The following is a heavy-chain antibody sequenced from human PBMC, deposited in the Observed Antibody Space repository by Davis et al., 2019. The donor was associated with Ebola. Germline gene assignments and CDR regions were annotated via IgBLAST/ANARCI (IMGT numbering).Heavy chain of an antibody. Sequence: SETLSLTCTVSGGSISSYYWSWIRQPPGKGLEWIGYIYYSGSTNYNPSLKSRVTISVDTSKNQFSLKLSSVTAADTAVYYCARGYYYYYYGMDVWGQGTTVTVSS. V-gene: IGHV4-59*12. CDR2: IYYSGST. CDR3: ARGYYYYYYGMDV. CDR1: GGSISSYY. J-gene: IGHJ6*02.